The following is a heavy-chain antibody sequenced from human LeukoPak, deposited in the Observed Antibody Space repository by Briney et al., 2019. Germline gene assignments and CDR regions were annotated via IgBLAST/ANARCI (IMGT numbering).Heavy chain of an antibody. Sequence: GGSLRLSCAASGLTFSSYSMNWVRQAPGKGLEWVSSISSSSYIYYADSVKGRFTISRDNAKNSLYLQMNSLRAEDTAVYYCARGRGSSGYYPPIDYWGQGTLVTVSS. CDR1: GLTFSSYS. CDR2: ISSSSYI. V-gene: IGHV3-21*01. D-gene: IGHD3-22*01. J-gene: IGHJ4*02. CDR3: ARGRGSSGYYPPIDY.